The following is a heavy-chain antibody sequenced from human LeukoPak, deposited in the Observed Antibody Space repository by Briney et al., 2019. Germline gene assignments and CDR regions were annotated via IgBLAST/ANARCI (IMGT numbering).Heavy chain of an antibody. J-gene: IGHJ5*02. Sequence: SETLSLTCSVSGYSISSGNYWGWIRLPPGKGLQWIGSIYHSGSTYYNPSLKSRVTISVDTSKNQFSLKLSSVTAADTAVYYCARDGGGYCSGGSCYNWFDPWGQGTLVTVSS. CDR1: GYSISSGNY. CDR2: IYHSGST. CDR3: ARDGGGYCSGGSCYNWFDP. V-gene: IGHV4-38-2*02. D-gene: IGHD2-15*01.